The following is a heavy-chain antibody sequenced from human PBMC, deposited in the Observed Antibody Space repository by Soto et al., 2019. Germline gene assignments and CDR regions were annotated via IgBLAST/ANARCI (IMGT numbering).Heavy chain of an antibody. CDR3: ARAGYSYGFGYYYDY. Sequence: SETLSLTCTVSGGSISRYYCSWIRQPPGKGLEWIGYIYYDGTTNYSPSLKSRVTISVDTSNNQFSLRLSSVTAADTAVYYCARAGYSYGFGYYYDYWGQGTLVTVSS. D-gene: IGHD5-18*01. CDR2: IYYDGTT. V-gene: IGHV4-59*13. CDR1: GGSISRYY. J-gene: IGHJ4*02.